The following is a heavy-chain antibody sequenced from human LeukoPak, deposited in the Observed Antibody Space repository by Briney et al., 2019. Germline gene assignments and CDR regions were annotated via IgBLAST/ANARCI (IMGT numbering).Heavy chain of an antibody. J-gene: IGHJ4*02. V-gene: IGHV3-21*01. CDR1: GFTFSSYS. D-gene: IGHD3-16*01. CDR3: ARPELGENDY. Sequence: GGPLRLSCAASGFTFSSYSMNWVRQAPGKGLEWVSSISSSSSYIYYADSVKGRFTISRDNAKNSLYLQMNSLRAEDTAVYYCARPELGENDYWGQGTLVTVSS. CDR2: ISSSSSYI.